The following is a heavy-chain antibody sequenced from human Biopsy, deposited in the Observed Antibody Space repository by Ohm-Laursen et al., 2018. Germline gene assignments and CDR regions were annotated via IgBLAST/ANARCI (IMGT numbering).Heavy chain of an antibody. J-gene: IGHJ6*02. Sequence: TQTLTLACTLSGFSLNTRGMSVTWIRQPPGKALEWLARIDWDDAKFYSESLKTRLTISKGTSENHVVLTLSDVAPVDTATYYCARIPILVVPAAIVYRHRRHLQGLDVWGQGTTVIVSS. CDR1: GFSLNTRGMS. V-gene: IGHV2-70*16. CDR3: ARIPILVVPAAIVYRHRRHLQGLDV. CDR2: IDWDDAK. D-gene: IGHD2-2*02.